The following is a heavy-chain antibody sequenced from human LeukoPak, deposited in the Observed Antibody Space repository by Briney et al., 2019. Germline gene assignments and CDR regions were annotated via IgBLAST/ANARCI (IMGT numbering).Heavy chain of an antibody. Sequence: ASVKVSCKTSGYTFTSYGISWVRQAPGQGLEWMGWISAYNGNTNYAQKLQGRVTMTTDTSTSTAYMELRSLRSDDTAVYYRARHYYDCWIFDYWGQGTLVTVSS. D-gene: IGHD3-3*01. CDR1: GYTFTSYG. J-gene: IGHJ4*02. CDR3: ARHYYDCWIFDY. CDR2: ISAYNGNT. V-gene: IGHV1-18*01.